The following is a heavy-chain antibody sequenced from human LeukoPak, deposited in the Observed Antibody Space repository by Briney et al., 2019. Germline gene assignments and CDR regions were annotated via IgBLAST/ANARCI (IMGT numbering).Heavy chain of an antibody. Sequence: SETLSLTCTVSGGSISSGDYYWSWIRQPPGKGLEWIGYIYYSGSTYYNPSLKSRVTIPVDTSKNQFSLKLSSVTAADTAVYYCARVGIDNWFDPWGQGTLVTVSS. V-gene: IGHV4-30-4*01. D-gene: IGHD7-27*01. CDR1: GGSISSGDYY. CDR2: IYYSGST. CDR3: ARVGIDNWFDP. J-gene: IGHJ5*02.